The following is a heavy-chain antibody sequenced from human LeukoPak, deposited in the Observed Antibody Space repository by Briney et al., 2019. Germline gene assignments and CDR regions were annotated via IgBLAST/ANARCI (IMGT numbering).Heavy chain of an antibody. CDR2: ISSSGSTV. CDR3: ARDRGYCSGGSCSEYFQH. J-gene: IGHJ1*01. D-gene: IGHD2-15*01. CDR1: GXDFSNYE. Sequence: QPGGSLRLSFAASGXDFSNYEMNWVRQAPGKGLEWVSYISSSGSTVHYADSVKGRFTISRDNAKNSLYLQMNSLRAEDAAVYYCARDRGYCSGGSCSEYFQHWGQGTLVTVSS. V-gene: IGHV3-48*03.